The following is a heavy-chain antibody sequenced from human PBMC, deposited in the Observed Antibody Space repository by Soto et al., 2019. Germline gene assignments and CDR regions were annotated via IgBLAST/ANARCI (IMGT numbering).Heavy chain of an antibody. V-gene: IGHV3-66*01. Sequence: EVQLVESGGGLVQPGGSLRLSCAASGFTVSSNYMSWVRQAPGKGLEWVSVIYSGGSTYYADSVKGRFTISRDNSKNTLYLQMNSLRAEDTAVYYCARGDGSGWLNLYYYYGMDVWGQGTTVTVSS. D-gene: IGHD6-19*01. CDR1: GFTVSSNY. J-gene: IGHJ6*02. CDR3: ARGDGSGWLNLYYYYGMDV. CDR2: IYSGGST.